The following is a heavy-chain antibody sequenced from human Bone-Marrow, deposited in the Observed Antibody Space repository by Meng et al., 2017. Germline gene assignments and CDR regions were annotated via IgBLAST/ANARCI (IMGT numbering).Heavy chain of an antibody. J-gene: IGHJ2*01. CDR1: GFRFSSYG. Sequence: GESLKISCAASGFRFSSYGMHWVRQAPGKGLEWVAFIWYDGSKQYYTDSVEGRFTISRDNSKNTVSLLMSSLRAEDTAVYYCARDDCTSSSCYDLHWYFELWGRGTLVTVSS. D-gene: IGHD2-2*01. V-gene: IGHV3-33*01. CDR3: ARDDCTSSSCYDLHWYFEL. CDR2: IWYDGSKQ.